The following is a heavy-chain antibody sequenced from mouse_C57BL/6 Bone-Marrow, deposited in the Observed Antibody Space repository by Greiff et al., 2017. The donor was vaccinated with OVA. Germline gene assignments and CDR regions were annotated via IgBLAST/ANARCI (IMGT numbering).Heavy chain of an antibody. D-gene: IGHD1-1*01. Sequence: VQLQQPVAELVRPGASVKLSCTASGFNIKNTYMHWVKQRPEQGLEWIGRIDPANDNTKYAPKFQGKATMTADTSSNTAYLQLSSRASEDTAVYGCARANSGSSLYAMDYWGQGTSVTVSS. CDR2: IDPANDNT. J-gene: IGHJ4*01. CDR1: GFNIKNTY. CDR3: ARANSGSSLYAMDY. V-gene: IGHV14-3*01.